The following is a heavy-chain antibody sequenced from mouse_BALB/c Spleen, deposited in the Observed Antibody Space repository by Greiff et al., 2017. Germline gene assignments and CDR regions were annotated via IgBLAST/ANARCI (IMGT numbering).Heavy chain of an antibody. CDR1: GFTFSSYG. Sequence: EVKLEESGGGLVQPGGSLKLSCAASGFTFSSYGMSWVRQTPDKRLEWVATISSGGSYTYYPDSVKGRFTISRDNAKNTLYLQMSSLKSEDTAMYYCARQRSFAYWGQGTLVTVSA. V-gene: IGHV5-6*03. CDR2: ISSGGSYT. J-gene: IGHJ3*01. CDR3: ARQRSFAY.